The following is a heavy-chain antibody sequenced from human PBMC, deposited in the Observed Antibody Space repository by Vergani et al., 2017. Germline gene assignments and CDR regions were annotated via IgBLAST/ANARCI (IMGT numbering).Heavy chain of an antibody. D-gene: IGHD2-15*01. J-gene: IGHJ5*02. Sequence: QVQLEQSGAEMMRPGASVKVSCKPSGYSFTRYDINWVRQATGQGLEWMGWISAYNGNTNYAQNLQGRVTMTTDTSTSTAYMELRSLRADDTAVYYCARDLGSGGKDWFDPWGQGTLVTVSS. V-gene: IGHV1-18*01. CDR2: ISAYNGNT. CDR1: GYSFTRYD. CDR3: ARDLGSGGKDWFDP.